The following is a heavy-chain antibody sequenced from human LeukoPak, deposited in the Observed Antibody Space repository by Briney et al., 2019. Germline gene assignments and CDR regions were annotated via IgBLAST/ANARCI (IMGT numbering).Heavy chain of an antibody. CDR3: ARDRSEGYSGYEEYYFDY. CDR2: ISRGGAYT. D-gene: IGHD5-12*01. CDR1: GLTFGTYD. V-gene: IGHV3-23*01. J-gene: IGHJ4*02. Sequence: PGGSLRLSCAASGLTFGTYDMYWIRQAPGKGLECVSSISRGGAYTYYADSVKGRFTISRDDSRNTLYLQMNSLRAEDTAVYYCARDRSEGYSGYEEYYFDYWGQGTLVTVSS.